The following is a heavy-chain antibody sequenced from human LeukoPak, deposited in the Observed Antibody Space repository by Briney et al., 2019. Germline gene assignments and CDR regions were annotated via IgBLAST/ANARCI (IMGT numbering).Heavy chain of an antibody. CDR2: IYTSGST. Sequence: PSETLSLTCTVSGGSISSGSYYWSWIRQPAGKGLEWIGRIYTSGSTNYNPSLKSRVTISVDTSKNQFSLKLSSVTAADTAVYYCARQQDYSDYEVYYFDYWGQGTLVTVSS. J-gene: IGHJ4*02. CDR3: ARQQDYSDYEVYYFDY. D-gene: IGHD4-11*01. V-gene: IGHV4-61*02. CDR1: GGSISSGSYY.